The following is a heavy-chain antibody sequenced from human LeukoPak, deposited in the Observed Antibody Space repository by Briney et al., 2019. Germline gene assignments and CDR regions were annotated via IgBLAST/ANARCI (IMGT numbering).Heavy chain of an antibody. Sequence: SGGSLRLSCAASGFTVSSNSMSWVRQAPGKGLEWISIIYSGGSTYHADSVKGRFTISRDNSKNTLYLQMNSLRAEDTAMYYCARQSHRKSELGVYYHDPNHYFDYWGQGTLVTVSS. D-gene: IGHD3-22*01. CDR3: ARQSHRKSELGVYYHDPNHYFDY. J-gene: IGHJ4*02. CDR2: IYSGGST. V-gene: IGHV3-66*04. CDR1: GFTVSSNS.